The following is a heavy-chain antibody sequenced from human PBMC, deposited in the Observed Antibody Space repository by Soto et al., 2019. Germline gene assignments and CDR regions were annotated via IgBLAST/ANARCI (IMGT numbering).Heavy chain of an antibody. CDR1: GGTFSSYA. J-gene: IGHJ3*02. CDR2: IIPIFGTA. Sequence: QVQLVQSGAEVKKPGSSVKVSCKASGGTFSSYAISWVRQAPGQGLEWMGGIIPIFGTANYAQKFQGRVTITADESTSTAYMELSRLRSEDTAVYYCARAFRFNCGGDCGRFDIWGQGTMVTVSS. D-gene: IGHD2-21*02. V-gene: IGHV1-69*12. CDR3: ARAFRFNCGGDCGRFDI.